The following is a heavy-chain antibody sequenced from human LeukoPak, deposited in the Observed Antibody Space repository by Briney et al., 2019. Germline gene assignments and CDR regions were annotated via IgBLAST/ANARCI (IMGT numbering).Heavy chain of an antibody. CDR1: GFIFSSYS. D-gene: IGHD1-26*01. CDR3: ARVEWELLSCFDC. Sequence: GGSLRLSCAASGFIFSSYSMNWVRQAPGKGLEWVSFISTSSSYIYYADSVKGRFTISRDNAKNSLYLQMNSMRAEDTAVYYCARVEWELLSCFDCWGQGTLVTVSS. V-gene: IGHV3-21*01. CDR2: ISTSSSYI. J-gene: IGHJ4*02.